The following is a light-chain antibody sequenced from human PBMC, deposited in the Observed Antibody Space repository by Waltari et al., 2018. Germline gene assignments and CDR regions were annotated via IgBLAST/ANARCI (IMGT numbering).Light chain of an antibody. Sequence: EVVLTQSPATLSVSPGERATHPCRASQSVNYYLAWYQQKDGQAPRLLIYGASTRATGIPARFSGSGSGTEFTLSISSLQSEDFAIYYCQQYDEWPRTFGHGTRVEI. CDR2: GAS. V-gene: IGKV3-15*01. CDR1: QSVNYY. J-gene: IGKJ1*01. CDR3: QQYDEWPRT.